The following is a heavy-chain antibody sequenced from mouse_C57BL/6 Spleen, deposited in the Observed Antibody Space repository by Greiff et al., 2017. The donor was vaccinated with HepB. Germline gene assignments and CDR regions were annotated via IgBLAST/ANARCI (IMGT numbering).Heavy chain of an antibody. D-gene: IGHD3-1*01. CDR3: TREAGRAFDY. CDR1: GYTFTDYE. J-gene: IGHJ2*01. V-gene: IGHV1-15*01. Sequence: LQESGAELVRPGASVTLSCKASGYTFTDYEMHWVKQTPVHGLEWIGAIDPETGGTAYNQKFKGKAILTADKSSSTAYMELRSLTSEDSAVYYCTREAGRAFDYWGQGTTLTVSS. CDR2: IDPETGGT.